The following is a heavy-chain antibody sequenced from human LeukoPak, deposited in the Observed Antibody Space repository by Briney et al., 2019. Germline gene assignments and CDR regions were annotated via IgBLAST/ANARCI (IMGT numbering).Heavy chain of an antibody. V-gene: IGHV1-69*05. CDR2: IIPIFGTA. J-gene: IGHJ4*02. CDR1: GGTFSSYA. CDR3: AGGYSYGPSFDY. D-gene: IGHD5-18*01. Sequence: SVKVSCKASGGTFSSYAISWARQAPGQGLEWMGGIIPIFGTANYAQKFQGRVTITTDESTSTAYMELSSLRSEDTAVYYCAGGYSYGPSFDYWGQGTLVTVSS.